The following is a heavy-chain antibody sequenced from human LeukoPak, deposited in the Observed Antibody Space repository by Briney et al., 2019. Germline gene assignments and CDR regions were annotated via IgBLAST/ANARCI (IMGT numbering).Heavy chain of an antibody. D-gene: IGHD3-10*01. V-gene: IGHV3-33*01. CDR2: IWYDGSNE. Sequence: GGSLRLSCAASGFTFSNYGMRWVGQAPGKGVEGGAGIWYDGSNEYYADSVKGRFTIARDNSKKTVYLQMNSLRVEDTAVYYCARGGSGSYLYYFDYWGQGTLVAVSS. J-gene: IGHJ4*02. CDR1: GFTFSNYG. CDR3: ARGGSGSYLYYFDY.